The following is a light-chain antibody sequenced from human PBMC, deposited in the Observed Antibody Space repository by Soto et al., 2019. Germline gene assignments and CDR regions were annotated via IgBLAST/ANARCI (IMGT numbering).Light chain of an antibody. Sequence: DIQMTQSPSSVSASVGDRVTISCRASHDVRSWLAWYQQKPGKAPNLLIYGASTLQIGVPSRFSGSGSGTDFTLTISSLQPEDFATYYCQQANGDPWTFGQGTKVEIK. CDR3: QQANGDPWT. V-gene: IGKV1-12*02. CDR2: GAS. CDR1: HDVRSW. J-gene: IGKJ1*01.